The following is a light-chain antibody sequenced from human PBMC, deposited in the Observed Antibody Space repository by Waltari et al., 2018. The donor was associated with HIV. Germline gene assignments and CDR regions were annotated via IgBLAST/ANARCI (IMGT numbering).Light chain of an antibody. J-gene: IGLJ2*01. CDR3: QVWDSSSDHL. CDR1: NIGSKR. Sequence: SYVPTQTPSVSVAPGQTDRITCGGNNIGSKRVTWYQQKPGQAPVLVIYDDIGRPSGIPERFSGSNSGNTATLTISRVEAGDEADYYCQVWDSSSDHLFGGGTKVTVL. CDR2: DDI. V-gene: IGLV3-21*02.